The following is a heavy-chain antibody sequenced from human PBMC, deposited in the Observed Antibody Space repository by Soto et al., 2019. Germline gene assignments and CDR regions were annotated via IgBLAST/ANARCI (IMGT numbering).Heavy chain of an antibody. V-gene: IGHV1-46*04. D-gene: IGHD1-1*01. Sequence: ASVKVSCKASGYTFTNYYLHWVRQAPGQGLEWVGMINPSARSASYAQKLRGRLTMDRDTSTTTVYMELSRLTFEDTAVYFCARDNSAANGVLDHWGQGTLVTVSS. CDR1: GYTFTNYY. CDR2: INPSARSA. J-gene: IGHJ4*02. CDR3: ARDNSAANGVLDH.